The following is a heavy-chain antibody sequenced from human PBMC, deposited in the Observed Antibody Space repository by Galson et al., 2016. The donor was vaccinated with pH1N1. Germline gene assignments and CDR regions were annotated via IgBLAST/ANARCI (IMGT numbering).Heavy chain of an antibody. V-gene: IGHV3-15*01. CDR1: GFTFTNAW. Sequence: SLRLSCAASGFTFTNAWMSWVRQAPGKGLEWVGRIKSKTDGGTTDYAAPVQGSLTISRDDSKNTLYLQINNLKIEDTAVYYCSADVYDFWSVSGDYWGQGTLLTVSS. CDR2: IKSKTDGGTT. CDR3: SADVYDFWSVSGDY. J-gene: IGHJ4*02. D-gene: IGHD3-3*01.